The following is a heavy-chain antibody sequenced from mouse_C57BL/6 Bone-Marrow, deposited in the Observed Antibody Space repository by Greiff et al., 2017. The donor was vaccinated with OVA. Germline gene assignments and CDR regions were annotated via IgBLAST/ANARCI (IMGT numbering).Heavy chain of an antibody. D-gene: IGHD4-1*01. V-gene: IGHV5-4*01. CDR2: ISAGGSYT. CDR3: ARDRSLGPFYFAMDY. CDR1: GFTFSSYA. J-gene: IGHJ4*01. Sequence: EVKLMESGGGLVKPGGSLKLSCAASGFTFSSYAMSWVRQTPEKRLEWVATISAGGSYTYYPDNVKGRFTISRDNAKNNLYLQMSHLKSEDTAMYYCARDRSLGPFYFAMDYWGQGTSVTVSS.